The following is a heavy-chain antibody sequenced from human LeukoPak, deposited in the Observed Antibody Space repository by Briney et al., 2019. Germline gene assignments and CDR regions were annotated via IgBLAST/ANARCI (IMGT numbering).Heavy chain of an antibody. Sequence: VASVKVSCEASGYTFTSCAMHWVRQAPGQRLEWMGCINAGNGNTKYSQKFQGRVTITRDTSASTAYMELSSLRSEDTAVYYCARSYSSSWYDYWGQGTLVTVSS. CDR2: INAGNGNT. V-gene: IGHV1-3*01. J-gene: IGHJ4*02. D-gene: IGHD6-13*01. CDR1: GYTFTSCA. CDR3: ARSYSSSWYDY.